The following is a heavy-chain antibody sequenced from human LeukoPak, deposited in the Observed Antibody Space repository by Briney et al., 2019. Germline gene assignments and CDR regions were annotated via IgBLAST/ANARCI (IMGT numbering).Heavy chain of an antibody. CDR1: GYTFTSYD. Sequence: ASVKVSCKASGYTFTSYDINWVRQAPGQELEWMGWTNPNSGKTGYVRKFQGRVTMTRDTSISTAYMELSSLTSEDTAVYYCVRVSSGWLDFDYWGQGTLVTVSS. V-gene: IGHV1-8*01. CDR3: VRVSSGWLDFDY. J-gene: IGHJ4*02. D-gene: IGHD6-19*01. CDR2: TNPNSGKT.